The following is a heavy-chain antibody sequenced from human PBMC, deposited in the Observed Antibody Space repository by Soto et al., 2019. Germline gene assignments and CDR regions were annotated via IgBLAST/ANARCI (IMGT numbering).Heavy chain of an antibody. CDR2: FSGSGGST. J-gene: IGHJ6*02. Sequence: GGSLRLSCAASGFTFSSYAMSWVRQAPGKGLEWVSAFSGSGGSTYYADSVKGRFTISRDNSKNTLYLQMNSLRAEDTAVYYCAKCVTRKYYYYYGMDVWGQGTTVTVSS. V-gene: IGHV3-23*01. D-gene: IGHD3-3*01. CDR3: AKCVTRKYYYYYGMDV. CDR1: GFTFSSYA.